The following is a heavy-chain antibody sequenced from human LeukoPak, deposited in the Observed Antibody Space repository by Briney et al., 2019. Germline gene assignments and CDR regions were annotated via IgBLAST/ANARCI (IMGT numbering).Heavy chain of an antibody. CDR1: GFTFSAIP. CDR3: AKDLPGFFDY. CDR2: INADGSET. J-gene: IGHJ4*02. Sequence: GGSLRLSCAASGFTFSAIPMTWVRQAPGKGLQWVANINADGSETHYVDSVKGRFTISRDNAKNSLFLQMNSLRAEDTAVYYCAKDLPGFFDYWGQGTLVTVSS. V-gene: IGHV3-7*03.